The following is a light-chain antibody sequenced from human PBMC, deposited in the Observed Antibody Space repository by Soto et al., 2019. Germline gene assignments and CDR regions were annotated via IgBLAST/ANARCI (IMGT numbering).Light chain of an antibody. CDR1: QSINIW. CDR2: KAS. J-gene: IGKJ1*01. V-gene: IGKV1-5*03. CDR3: QQYISYSRT. Sequence: DIQMTQSPSTLSASVGDRVTITCRASQSINIWLAWYQQKPGKAPKLLIYKASSLESGVPSRFSGSGSETELTLTISSLQPDDFATYYCQQYISYSRTFGQGTKVEIK.